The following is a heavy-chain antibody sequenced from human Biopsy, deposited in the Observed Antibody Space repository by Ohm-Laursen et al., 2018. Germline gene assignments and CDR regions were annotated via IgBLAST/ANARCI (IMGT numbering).Heavy chain of an antibody. CDR1: KFTVSSNY. CDR2: IYSGGNT. CDR3: ATNLKVSLGLMNFDS. V-gene: IGHV3-53*01. D-gene: IGHD2-2*03. Sequence: SLRLSCSALKFTVSSNYMTWVRQAPGKGLECVSVIYSGGNTFYADSVKGRFTVSRDTSKNTIYLQMNSLRAEDTARYYCATNLKVSLGLMNFDSWGQGTLVTVSS. J-gene: IGHJ4*02.